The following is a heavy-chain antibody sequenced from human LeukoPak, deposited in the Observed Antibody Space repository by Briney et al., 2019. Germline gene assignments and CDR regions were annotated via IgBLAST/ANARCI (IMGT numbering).Heavy chain of an antibody. D-gene: IGHD5-12*01. V-gene: IGHV4-59*01. CDR2: IYYSGST. Sequence: SETLSLTCAVYGGSFSGYYWSWIRQPPGKGLEWVGYIYYSGSTNYNPSLKSRVTISVDTSKNQFSLKLSSVTAADTAVYYCARASGYGARWEPDAFDIWGQGTMVTVSS. J-gene: IGHJ3*02. CDR1: GGSFSGYY. CDR3: ARASGYGARWEPDAFDI.